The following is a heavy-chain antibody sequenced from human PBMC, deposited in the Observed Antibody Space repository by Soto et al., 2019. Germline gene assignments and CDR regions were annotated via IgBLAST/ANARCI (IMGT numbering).Heavy chain of an antibody. D-gene: IGHD2-2*01. CDR3: ARCPRVVPAAIYYYYGMDV. J-gene: IGHJ6*02. Sequence: QVPLVEAGGGVVQPGRSLRPSCAASGFTFSSYAMHWVRQAPGKGLEWVAVISYDGSNKYYADSVKGRFTISRDNSKNTMYLQMTSLRDEDTAVYYCARCPRVVPAAIYYYYGMDVWGQGTTVTVSS. CDR1: GFTFSSYA. CDR2: ISYDGSNK. V-gene: IGHV3-30-3*01.